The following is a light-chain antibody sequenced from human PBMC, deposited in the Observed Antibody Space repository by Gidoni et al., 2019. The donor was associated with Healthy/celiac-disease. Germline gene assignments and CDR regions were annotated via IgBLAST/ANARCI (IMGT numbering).Light chain of an antibody. Sequence: DSQMSQSPSSLAASVGDRVTITCRATQSISSHLNLYQQTPGKAPKLLIYAASILQSGVPSTFTGSGSVTDFTLTIRSLQPEDFATYYCQQSYSTPHTFXXXTKLEI. V-gene: IGKV1-39*01. J-gene: IGKJ2*01. CDR3: QQSYSTPHT. CDR1: QSISSH. CDR2: AAS.